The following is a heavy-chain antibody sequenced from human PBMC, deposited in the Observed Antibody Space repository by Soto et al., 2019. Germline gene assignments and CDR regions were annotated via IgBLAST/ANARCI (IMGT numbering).Heavy chain of an antibody. V-gene: IGHV1-8*02. J-gene: IGHJ5*02. CDR1: GGTFSSYA. D-gene: IGHD3-10*01. CDR2: MNPNSGNT. CDR3: ARGPRGYYYGSGSYFVWFDP. Sequence: ASVKVSCKASGGTFSSYAINWVRQATGQGLEWMGWMNPNSGNTGYAQKFQGRVTMTRNTSISTAYMELSSLRSEDTAVYYCARGPRGYYYGSGSYFVWFDPWGQGTLVTVSS.